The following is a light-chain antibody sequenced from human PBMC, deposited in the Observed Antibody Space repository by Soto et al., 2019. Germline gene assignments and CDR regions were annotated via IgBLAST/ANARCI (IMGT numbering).Light chain of an antibody. J-gene: IGKJ1*01. Sequence: ERVITPSPATLSLSPVERATLSCRASQSVSTYLAWYQQKPGQAPRLLIYGASSRATGIPDRFSGSGSGTDFTLTISRLEPEDFAVYYCQQYGSSSWTFGQGTKVDIK. V-gene: IGKV3-20*01. CDR2: GAS. CDR1: QSVSTY. CDR3: QQYGSSSWT.